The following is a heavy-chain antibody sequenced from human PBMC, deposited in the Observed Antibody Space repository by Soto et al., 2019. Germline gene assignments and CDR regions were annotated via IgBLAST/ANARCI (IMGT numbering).Heavy chain of an antibody. Sequence: QVQLVQSGAEVKQPGASVKVSCKASGYTFTNYGFTWVRQAPGQGLEWLGWISTYNGNTKYAQKVQGRLTMTTDTSTSTSNMKLTSLRSDDTALYYCARTTVTASYYYMDVWGKVSTVTVTS. V-gene: IGHV1-18*01. CDR1: GYTFTNYG. J-gene: IGHJ6*03. CDR3: ARTTVTASYYYMDV. CDR2: ISTYNGNT. D-gene: IGHD4-17*01.